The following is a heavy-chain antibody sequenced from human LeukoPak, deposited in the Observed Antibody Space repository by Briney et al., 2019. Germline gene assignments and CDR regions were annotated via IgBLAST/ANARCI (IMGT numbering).Heavy chain of an antibody. CDR3: ARQFDY. CDR1: GFPFSNYW. Sequence: GGSLRLSCAASGFPFSNYWMHWVRQAPGKGLVWVSRVNSDGSTTNYADSVKGRLTISRDNAENTLYMRMNSLRPEDTAVYYCARQFDYWGQGTLVTVSS. CDR2: VNSDGSTT. J-gene: IGHJ4*02. V-gene: IGHV3-74*01.